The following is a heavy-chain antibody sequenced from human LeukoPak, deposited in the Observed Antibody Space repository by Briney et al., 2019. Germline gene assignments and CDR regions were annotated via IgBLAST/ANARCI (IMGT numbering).Heavy chain of an antibody. D-gene: IGHD3-22*01. Sequence: ETLSLTCAVYGGSFSGYYWSWVRQAPGKGLEWVSAISGSGGSTYYADSVKGRFTISRDNSKNTLYLQMNSLRAEDTAVYYCAKDLNYYYDSSGYNWGQGTLVTVSS. V-gene: IGHV3-23*01. CDR3: AKDLNYYYDSSGYN. CDR2: ISGSGGST. J-gene: IGHJ4*02. CDR1: GGSFSGYY.